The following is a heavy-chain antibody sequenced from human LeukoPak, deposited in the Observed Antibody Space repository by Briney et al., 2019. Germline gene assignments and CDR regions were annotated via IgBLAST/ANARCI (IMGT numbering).Heavy chain of an antibody. CDR3: AREEEWYASGTYYKGFDS. CDR2: ILYDGNNK. D-gene: IGHD3-10*01. Sequence: PGGSLRLSCAASDFSFSNYGMHWVRQAPGKGLEWVAVILYDGNNKHYAESVKGRFTISRDNSNNMLYLQMNSLRADDTAVYYCAREEEWYASGTYYKGFDSWGQGTLVTVSS. V-gene: IGHV3-30*03. CDR1: DFSFSNYG. J-gene: IGHJ4*02.